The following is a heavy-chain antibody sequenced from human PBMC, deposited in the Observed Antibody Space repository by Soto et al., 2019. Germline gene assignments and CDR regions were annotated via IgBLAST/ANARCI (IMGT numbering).Heavy chain of an antibody. CDR3: TRAHLVSARYTLEPLDT. V-gene: IGHV6-1*01. Sequence: SQTLSLTCAISGDSVSSNTAAWNWIRPSPSRGLEWLGRTYYRSKWYNDYAISVKSRITINPDTSKNQFSLQLNSVIPEDTAVYYCTRAHLVSARYTLEPLDTSGQGTLVTVSS. J-gene: IGHJ5*02. CDR1: GDSVSSNTAA. CDR2: TYYRSKWYN. D-gene: IGHD1-1*01.